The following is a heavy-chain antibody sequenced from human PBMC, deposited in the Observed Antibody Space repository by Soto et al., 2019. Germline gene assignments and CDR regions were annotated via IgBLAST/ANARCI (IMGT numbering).Heavy chain of an antibody. D-gene: IGHD3-22*01. V-gene: IGHV4-39*02. J-gene: IGHJ5*02. CDR1: GDSITRSNFY. CDR2: IFYSGST. CDR3: ARHKPTMLTVVSAFDP. Sequence: SETLSLTCTVSGDSITRSNFYWGWIRQPPGKGLEWLGSIFYSGSTFYNPALKSRVTFSVDPSKNHFSLKLSSVTAADTAVYSCARHKPTMLTVVSAFDPWGQGTRVTVSS.